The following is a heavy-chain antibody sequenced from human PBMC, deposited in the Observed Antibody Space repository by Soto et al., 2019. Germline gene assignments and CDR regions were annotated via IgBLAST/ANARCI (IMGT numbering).Heavy chain of an antibody. CDR2: IIPNLGTP. J-gene: IGHJ4*02. CDR3: ERDQRVSSGYCLHYFDS. CDR1: GCTVSTYA. V-gene: IGHV1-69*13. Sequence: ASVKVSCKASGCTVSTYASSWLRQAPGQGLEWMGGIIPNLGTPNYEQNFQGRVTITADESTTTAYMELSSLRSEDTAVYYCERDQRVSSGYCLHYFDSWGQGTLVNVPP. D-gene: IGHD3-22*01.